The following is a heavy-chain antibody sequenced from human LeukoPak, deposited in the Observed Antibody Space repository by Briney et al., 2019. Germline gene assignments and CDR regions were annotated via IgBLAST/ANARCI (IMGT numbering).Heavy chain of an antibody. Sequence: SETLSLTCTVSGGSISSSSYFWGWIRQPPGKGLQWIGSMYFSGSTYYNPSLKSRVTISVDTSKNQFSLKLSSVTAADTAVYYCASTLLGSCSGGSCTLVPWGQGTLVTVSS. CDR2: MYFSGST. CDR1: GGSISSSSYF. V-gene: IGHV4-39*01. D-gene: IGHD2-15*01. CDR3: ASTLLGSCSGGSCTLVP. J-gene: IGHJ5*02.